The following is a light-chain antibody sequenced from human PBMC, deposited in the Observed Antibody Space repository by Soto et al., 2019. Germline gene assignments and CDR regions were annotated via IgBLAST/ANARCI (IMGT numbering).Light chain of an antibody. J-gene: IGLJ1*01. CDR1: SSDVGGYNY. Sequence: QSVLTQPASVSGSPGQSITISCTGTSSDVGGYNYVSWYQQHPGKAPKLMIYEVSNRPSGVSNRFSGSRSGNTASLTISGLQAEDGAEYYCNSYTSSSTLVFGTGTKLTVL. V-gene: IGLV2-14*01. CDR3: NSYTSSSTLV. CDR2: EVS.